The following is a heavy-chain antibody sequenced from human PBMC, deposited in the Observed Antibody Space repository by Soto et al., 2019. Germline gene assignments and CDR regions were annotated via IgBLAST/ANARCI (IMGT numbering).Heavy chain of an antibody. CDR3: TITYYYDSSGYYYFDY. Sequence: PGGSLRLSCAASGFTFSGSAMHWVRQASGKGLEWVGRIRSKANSYATAYAASVKGRFTISRDDSKNTAYLQMNSLKTEDTAVYYCTITYYYDSSGYYYFDYWGQGTLVTVSS. D-gene: IGHD3-22*01. CDR2: IRSKANSYAT. V-gene: IGHV3-73*01. CDR1: GFTFSGSA. J-gene: IGHJ4*02.